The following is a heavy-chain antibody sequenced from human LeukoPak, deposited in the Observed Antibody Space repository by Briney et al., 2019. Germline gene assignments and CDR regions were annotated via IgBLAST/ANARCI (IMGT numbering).Heavy chain of an antibody. Sequence: PSETLSLTCTVSGGSISSYYWSWIRRPPGKGLEWIGYIYYSGSTNYNPSLKSRVTISVDTSKNQFSLKLSSVTAADTAVYYCASLQPGAPFDYWGQGTLVTVSS. V-gene: IGHV4-59*01. CDR1: GGSISSYY. CDR2: IYYSGST. J-gene: IGHJ4*02. CDR3: ASLQPGAPFDY.